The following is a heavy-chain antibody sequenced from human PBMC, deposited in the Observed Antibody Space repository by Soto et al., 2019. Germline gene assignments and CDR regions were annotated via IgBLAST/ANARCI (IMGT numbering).Heavy chain of an antibody. CDR3: ARTMGRGVVLEFDP. CDR1: GDSISSGDYY. Sequence: SETLSLTCTVSGDSISSGDYYWSWIRQPPGKGLEWIGYFSYSGSTYYNPSLKSRVNISLDTSKNQFSLKLGSVTAADTAVYYCARTMGRGVVLEFDPWGQGTLVTVSS. V-gene: IGHV4-30-4*01. J-gene: IGHJ5*01. D-gene: IGHD3-10*01. CDR2: FSYSGST.